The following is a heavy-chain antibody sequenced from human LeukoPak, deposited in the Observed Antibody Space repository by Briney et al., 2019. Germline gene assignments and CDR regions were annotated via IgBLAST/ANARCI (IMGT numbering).Heavy chain of an antibody. CDR3: AKTSYWGEYYFDY. CDR1: GFTFSSYA. V-gene: IGHV3-23*01. CDR2: ISGSGGST. D-gene: IGHD1-26*01. Sequence: GGSLRLSCAASGFTFSSYAMSWVRQAPGKGLEWVSAISGSGGSTYYADSVKGRFTISRDNSKNTLYLQMNSLGAEDTAVYYCAKTSYWGEYYFDYWGQGTLVTVSS. J-gene: IGHJ4*02.